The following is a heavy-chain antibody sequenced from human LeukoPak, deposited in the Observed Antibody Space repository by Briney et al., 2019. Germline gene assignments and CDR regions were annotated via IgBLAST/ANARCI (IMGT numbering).Heavy chain of an antibody. Sequence: SETLSLTCTVSGGSISSYYWSWIRQPPGKGLEWIGNIYYSGTTNYNPSLKSRVTISVDTSKNQFSLKLSSVTAADTAVYYCARGLRKRLGWFDPWGQGTLVTVSS. D-gene: IGHD7-27*01. J-gene: IGHJ5*02. V-gene: IGHV4-59*12. CDR2: IYYSGTT. CDR3: ARGLRKRLGWFDP. CDR1: GGSISSYY.